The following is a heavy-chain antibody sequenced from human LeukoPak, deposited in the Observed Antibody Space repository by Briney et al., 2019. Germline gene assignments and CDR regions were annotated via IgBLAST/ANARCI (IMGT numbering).Heavy chain of an antibody. CDR3: ARGVNYYDSSGYYYPAPFDY. D-gene: IGHD3-22*01. CDR2: IYSGGST. Sequence: QAGGSLRLSCAASGFTVSSNYMSWVRQAPGKGLEWVPVIYSGGSTYYADSVKGRFTISRDNSKNTLYLQMNSLRAEDTAVYYCARGVNYYDSSGYYYPAPFDYWGQGTLVTVSS. CDR1: GFTVSSNY. V-gene: IGHV3-53*01. J-gene: IGHJ4*02.